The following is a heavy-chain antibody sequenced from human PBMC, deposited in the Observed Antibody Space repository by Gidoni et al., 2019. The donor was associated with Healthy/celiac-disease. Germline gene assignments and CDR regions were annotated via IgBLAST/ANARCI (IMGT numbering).Heavy chain of an antibody. V-gene: IGHV3-30*04. CDR1: GFTFSSYA. CDR3: ARERRPLGGCFDY. CDR2: ISYDGSNK. J-gene: IGHJ4*02. D-gene: IGHD3-16*01. Sequence: QVQLVESGGGVVQSGWSLRLSCAASGFTFSSYAMHWVRQAPGKGLEWVAVISYDGSNKYYADSVKGRFTISRDNSKNTLYLQMNSLRAEDTAVYYCARERRPLGGCFDYWGQGTLVTVSS.